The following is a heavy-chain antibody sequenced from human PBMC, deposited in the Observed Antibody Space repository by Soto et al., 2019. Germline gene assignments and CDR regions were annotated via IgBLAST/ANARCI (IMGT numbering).Heavy chain of an antibody. CDR1: GFTFSTYG. V-gene: IGHV3-33*01. Sequence: QVQLVESGGGVVQPGKSLRLSCTASGFTFSTYGMHWVRQAPGKGLEWVAVIWYDGSNKYHGDSLKGRFTISRDNSKNTLYLQMNNLRAEDTAVCYCGRDGALGETAVVDSWGQGTLVTVSS. CDR2: IWYDGSNK. D-gene: IGHD5-18*01. CDR3: GRDGALGETAVVDS. J-gene: IGHJ4*02.